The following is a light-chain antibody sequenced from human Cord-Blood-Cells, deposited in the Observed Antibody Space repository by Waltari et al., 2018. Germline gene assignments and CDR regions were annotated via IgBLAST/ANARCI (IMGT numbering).Light chain of an antibody. CDR3: QQYNNWPPVFT. J-gene: IGKJ3*01. CDR1: QRVSSN. CDR2: RAS. Sequence: EIAMTQSPATLSVSPGERATFSGRASQRVSSNLAWYQQKPGQAPRLLIYRASTRATGIPARFSGSGSGTEFTLTVSSLQSEDFAVYYCQQYNNWPPVFTFGPGTKVDIK. V-gene: IGKV3-15*01.